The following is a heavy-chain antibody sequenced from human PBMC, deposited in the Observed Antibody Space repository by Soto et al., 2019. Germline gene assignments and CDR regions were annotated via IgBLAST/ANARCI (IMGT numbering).Heavy chain of an antibody. CDR1: GFTFSSYA. V-gene: IGHV3-30-3*01. Sequence: GGSLRLSCAASGFTFSSYAMHWVRQAPGKGLEWVAVISYDGSNKYYADSVKGRFTISRDNSKNTLYLQMNSLRAEDTAVYYCARRAGYSSSWTNFYYYGIDVWGQGTTVTVSS. D-gene: IGHD6-13*01. CDR2: ISYDGSNK. J-gene: IGHJ6*02. CDR3: ARRAGYSSSWTNFYYYGIDV.